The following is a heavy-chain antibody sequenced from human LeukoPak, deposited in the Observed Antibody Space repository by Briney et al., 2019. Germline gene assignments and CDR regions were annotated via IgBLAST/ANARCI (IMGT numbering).Heavy chain of an antibody. Sequence: ASVKVSCKASGYTFTSYGISWVRQAPGQGLEWMGWISAYNGNTNYAQKLQGRVTMTTDTSTSTAHMELRSLRSDDTAVYYCARDPGFWHPFDYWGQGTLVTVSS. CDR2: ISAYNGNT. V-gene: IGHV1-18*01. D-gene: IGHD3-3*01. CDR3: ARDPGFWHPFDY. CDR1: GYTFTSYG. J-gene: IGHJ4*02.